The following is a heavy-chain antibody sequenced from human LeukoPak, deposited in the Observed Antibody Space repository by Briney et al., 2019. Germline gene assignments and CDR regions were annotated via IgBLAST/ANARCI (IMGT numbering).Heavy chain of an antibody. CDR1: GFSLSTSGVG. CDR2: IYWDDDK. J-gene: IGHJ6*03. CDR3: AHRQEELVATHYYYMDV. D-gene: IGHD5-12*01. Sequence: SGPTLVKPTQTLTLTCTFSGFSLSTSGVGVGWIRQPPGKALEWLALIYWDDDKRYSPSLKSRLTITKDTSKNQVVLTMTNMDPVDTATYYCAHRQEELVATHYYYMDVWGKGTTVTLSS. V-gene: IGHV2-5*02.